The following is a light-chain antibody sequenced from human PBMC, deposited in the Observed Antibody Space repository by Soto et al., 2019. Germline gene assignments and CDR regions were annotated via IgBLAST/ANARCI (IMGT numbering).Light chain of an antibody. J-gene: IGLJ1*01. CDR2: DVS. Sequence: QSVLTQPASVSGSPGQSITISCTGTSSDVGGYNYVSWYQQHPGKAPKLMIYDVSNRPSGVSNRFSGSKSGNTASLTISGLQAEDEADYYCSSYTSSNTLSFGTGTKVTVL. CDR1: SSDVGGYNY. CDR3: SSYTSSNTLS. V-gene: IGLV2-14*01.